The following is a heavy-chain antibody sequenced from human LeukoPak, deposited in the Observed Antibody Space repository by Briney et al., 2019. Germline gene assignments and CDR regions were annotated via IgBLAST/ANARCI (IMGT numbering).Heavy chain of an antibody. CDR1: GGTFNNYP. V-gene: IGHV1-69*13. J-gene: IGHJ5*02. CDR3: ATHTGGYNYWWFDI. Sequence: ASVTVSYKASGGTFNNYPIIWVRLAPGRGLECLGGIIPVYGTANYAQMFHGRITLTAQESTAIAYMELRRLTSDDTAMYFCATHTGGYNYWWFDIWGQGTLVTVSS. CDR2: IIPVYGTA. D-gene: IGHD5-24*01.